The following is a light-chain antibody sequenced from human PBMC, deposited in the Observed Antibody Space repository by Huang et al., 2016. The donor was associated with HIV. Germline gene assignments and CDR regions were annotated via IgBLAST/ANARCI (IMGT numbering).Light chain of an antibody. CDR2: DAT. Sequence: IVLTQSPATLSLSPGETATLPCRASQSVDFYLAWYQQRPGQAPRLLIYDATNRATGTPDRFSGSGSGTDFTLTISSLEAEDFAVYYCQQRTNWPQLTFGGGTKVEIK. V-gene: IGKV3-11*01. J-gene: IGKJ4*01. CDR3: QQRTNWPQLT. CDR1: QSVDFY.